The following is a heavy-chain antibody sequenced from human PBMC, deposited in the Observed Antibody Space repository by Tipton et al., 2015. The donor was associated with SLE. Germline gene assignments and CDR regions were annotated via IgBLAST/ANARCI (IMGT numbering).Heavy chain of an antibody. V-gene: IGHV4-39*07. CDR1: GDSISSSTYY. CDR2: IYSSGIT. CDR3: VKSVVVVSPRDYYYYMDV. D-gene: IGHD2-15*01. J-gene: IGHJ6*03. Sequence: TLSLTCTASGDSISSSTYYWGWIRQPPGKGLEWIGSIYSSGITYFNPSLKGRPTISADTSKNQFSLRLSSVTAADTGVYYCVKSVVVVSPRDYYYYMDVWGKGTTVTVSS.